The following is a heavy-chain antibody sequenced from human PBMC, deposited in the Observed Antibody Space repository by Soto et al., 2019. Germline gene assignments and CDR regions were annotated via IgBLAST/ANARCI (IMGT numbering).Heavy chain of an antibody. CDR3: ARQPIAVAVSNWFDP. CDR1: GGSISSGGYY. Sequence: QVQLQESGPGLVKPSQTLSLTCTVSGGSISSGGYYWSWIRQHPGKGLEWIGYIYYSGSTYYNPSLKSRVTISVDTYNNEFSLQLGSVTAADTDVYYFARQPIAVAVSNWFDPWGQGTLVNVSS. J-gene: IGHJ5*02. CDR2: IYYSGST. D-gene: IGHD6-19*01. V-gene: IGHV4-31*03.